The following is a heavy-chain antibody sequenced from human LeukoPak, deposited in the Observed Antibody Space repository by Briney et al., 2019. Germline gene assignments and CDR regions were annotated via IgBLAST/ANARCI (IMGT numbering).Heavy chain of an antibody. V-gene: IGHV3-30-3*01. CDR3: ARGTNDFWSGYQY. Sequence: PGGSLRLSCAASGFLFSSYGMHWVRQAPGKGLEWVAIISYDGSNKYYADSVKGRFTISRDNSKNTLYLQMKSLRAEDTAVYYCARGTNDFWSGYQYWGQGTLVTVSS. CDR1: GFLFSSYG. D-gene: IGHD3-3*01. J-gene: IGHJ4*02. CDR2: ISYDGSNK.